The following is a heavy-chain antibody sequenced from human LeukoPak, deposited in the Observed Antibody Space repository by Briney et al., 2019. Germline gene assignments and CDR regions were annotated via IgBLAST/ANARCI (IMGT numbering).Heavy chain of an antibody. CDR3: ARDFCSCTSCYHIGY. CDR2: IYTSGST. V-gene: IGHV4-4*07. Sequence: SETLSLTCTVSGGSISSYYWSWIRQPAGKGLEWIGRIYTSGSTSYNPSLKSRVTMSVDTSKNQFSLKLSSVTAADTAVYYCARDFCSCTSCYHIGYWGQGTLVTVSS. J-gene: IGHJ4*02. D-gene: IGHD2-2*01. CDR1: GGSISSYY.